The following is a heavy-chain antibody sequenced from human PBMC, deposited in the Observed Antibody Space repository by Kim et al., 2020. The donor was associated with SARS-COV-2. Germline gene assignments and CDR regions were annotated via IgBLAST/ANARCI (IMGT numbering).Heavy chain of an antibody. CDR2: INADGSLI. Sequence: GGSLRLSCAGSGFTFSTYWMHWVRQVPGKGLLWVSRINADGSLISYADSVKGRFTISRDNAKKMVYLQMNSLRVEDTAVYYWVRGTGDGSWGQGTLVTVS. CDR3: VRGTGDGS. J-gene: IGHJ5*02. V-gene: IGHV3-74*01. CDR1: GFTFSTYW. D-gene: IGHD1-1*01.